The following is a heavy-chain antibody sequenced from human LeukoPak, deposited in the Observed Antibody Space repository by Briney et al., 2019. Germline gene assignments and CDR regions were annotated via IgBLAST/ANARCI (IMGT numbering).Heavy chain of an antibody. D-gene: IGHD6-19*01. V-gene: IGHV1-69*13. CDR3: AREGVAPIAVAGTGYYGMDV. J-gene: IGHJ6*04. CDR1: GGTFSSYA. Sequence: SVKVSCKASGGTFSSYAISWVRQAPGQGLEWMGGIIPIFGTANYAQKFQGRVTITADESTSTAYMELSSLRSEDTAVYYCAREGVAPIAVAGTGYYGMDVWGKGTTVTVSS. CDR2: IIPIFGTA.